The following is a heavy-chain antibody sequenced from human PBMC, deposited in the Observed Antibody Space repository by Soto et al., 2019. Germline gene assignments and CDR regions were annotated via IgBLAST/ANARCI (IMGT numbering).Heavy chain of an antibody. D-gene: IGHD3-22*01. CDR1: GFTFSSYA. CDR2: ISGSGGST. J-gene: IGHJ4*02. V-gene: IGHV3-23*01. Sequence: EVQLLESGGGLVQPGGSLRLSCAASGFTFSSYAMSWVRQAPGKGLEWVSAISGSGGSTYYADSVKGRFTISRDNSKKTLYLQMNSLRAEDTAVYYCAKVGRYYYDRGVFDYWGQGTLVTVSS. CDR3: AKVGRYYYDRGVFDY.